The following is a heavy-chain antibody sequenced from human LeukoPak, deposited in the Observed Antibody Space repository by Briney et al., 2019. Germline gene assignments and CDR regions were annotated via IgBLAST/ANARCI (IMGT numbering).Heavy chain of an antibody. V-gene: IGHV4-38-2*02. CDR3: ARLGYSSDFDY. D-gene: IGHD6-19*01. J-gene: IGHJ4*02. Sequence: ASGTLSLTCTVSGYSISSGYYWGWIRQPPGKGLEWIGSIYHSGSTYYNPSLKSRVTISVDTSKNQFSLKLSSVTAADTAVYYCARLGYSSDFDYWGQGTLVTVSS. CDR2: IYHSGST. CDR1: GYSISSGYY.